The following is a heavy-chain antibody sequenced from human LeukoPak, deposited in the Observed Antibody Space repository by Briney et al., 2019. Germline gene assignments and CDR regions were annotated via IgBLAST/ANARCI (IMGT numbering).Heavy chain of an antibody. CDR1: GFTFSNYA. CDR3: TTYSRSLDY. D-gene: IGHD1-26*01. Sequence: GGSLRLSCAASGFTFSNYAMSWVRQAPGKGLEWVSTITGGGGSTYYADSVKGRLTISRDDFKNTLYLQMRSLRDEDTAVYYCTTYSRSLDYWGQGTLVTVSS. CDR2: ITGGGGST. J-gene: IGHJ4*02. V-gene: IGHV3-23*01.